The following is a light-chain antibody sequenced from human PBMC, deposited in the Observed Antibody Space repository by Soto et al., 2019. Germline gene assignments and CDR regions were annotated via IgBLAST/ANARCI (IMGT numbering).Light chain of an antibody. Sequence: EIVMTQSPATLSVSPGERATLSCMAIQSVSIKLAWYQQKPGQAPRLLIYDTSTRATGIPARFSGSGSGTEFSLTISSLQYEDFSVYYCQQYNNWHPITFGQGTRVEIK. CDR3: QQYNNWHPIT. CDR1: QSVSIK. J-gene: IGKJ5*01. CDR2: DTS. V-gene: IGKV3-15*01.